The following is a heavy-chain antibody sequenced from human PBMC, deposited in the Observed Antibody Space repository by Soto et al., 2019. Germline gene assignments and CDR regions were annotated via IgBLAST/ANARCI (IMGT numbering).Heavy chain of an antibody. V-gene: IGHV1-18*04. CDR2: VSPYNGNA. CDR1: GYTFSNYA. D-gene: IGHD5-18*01. J-gene: IGHJ4*02. Sequence: ASVKVSCKTSGYTFSNYAISWVRQAPGQGLEWMGWVSPYNGNANYTEKFQGRVSMTTDTSTTTAYMELTSLTSDDTAVYYCARDPHSYGYDDYWCQGTLVTVSS. CDR3: ARDPHSYGYDDY.